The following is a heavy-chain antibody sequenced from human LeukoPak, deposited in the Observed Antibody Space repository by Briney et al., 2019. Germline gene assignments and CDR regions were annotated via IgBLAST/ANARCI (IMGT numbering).Heavy chain of an antibody. V-gene: IGHV4-39*07. CDR3: ARESVDIVVVVAATRYAFDI. CDR2: IYYSGST. D-gene: IGHD2-15*01. Sequence: PSETLSLTCTVSGGSISSSSYYWGWIRQPPGKGLEWIGSIYYSGSTYYNPSLKSRVTISVDTSKNQFSLKLSSVTAADTAVYYCARESVDIVVVVAATRYAFDIWGQGTMVTVSS. CDR1: GGSISSSSYY. J-gene: IGHJ3*02.